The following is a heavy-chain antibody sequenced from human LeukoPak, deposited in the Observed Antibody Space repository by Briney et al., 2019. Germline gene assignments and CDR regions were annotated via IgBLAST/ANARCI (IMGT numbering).Heavy chain of an antibody. Sequence: SETLSLTCAVYGGSFSSYYWSWIRQPPGKGLEWIGYIHYSGGTNHNPSLKSRVTISVDTSKNQFSLKLSSVTAADAAVYYCARVTDSRGYYYSDDAFDIWGQGTMVTVSS. V-gene: IGHV4-59*01. D-gene: IGHD3-22*01. CDR2: IHYSGGT. CDR3: ARVTDSRGYYYSDDAFDI. CDR1: GGSFSSYY. J-gene: IGHJ3*02.